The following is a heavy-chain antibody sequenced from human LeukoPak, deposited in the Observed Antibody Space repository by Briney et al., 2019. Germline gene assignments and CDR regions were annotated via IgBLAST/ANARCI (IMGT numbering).Heavy chain of an antibody. CDR3: ARVALSQGLDA. D-gene: IGHD3-10*01. J-gene: IGHJ5*02. CDR2: LNSDGSST. Sequence: GGSLRLSCAASGFTFSSYWMHWVRQAPGKGLVWVSRLNSDGSSTVYADSVKGRFTTSRDNAENKLYLQMNSLRVEDTAVYYCARVALSQGLDAWGQGTLVTVSS. CDR1: GFTFSSYW. V-gene: IGHV3-74*01.